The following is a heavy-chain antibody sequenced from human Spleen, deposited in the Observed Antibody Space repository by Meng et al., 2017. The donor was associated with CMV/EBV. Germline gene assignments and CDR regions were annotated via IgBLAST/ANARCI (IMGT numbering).Heavy chain of an antibody. CDR2: INHSGST. CDR1: GSFSGYY. Sequence: GSFSGYYWRRIRQPPGKGLEWIGEINHSGSTNYNPSLKGRVTISVDTSKNQFSPKLSSVTAADTAVYYCAREKYYYGSGTLRYFDYWGQGTLVTVSS. J-gene: IGHJ4*02. CDR3: AREKYYYGSGTLRYFDY. D-gene: IGHD3-10*01. V-gene: IGHV4-34*01.